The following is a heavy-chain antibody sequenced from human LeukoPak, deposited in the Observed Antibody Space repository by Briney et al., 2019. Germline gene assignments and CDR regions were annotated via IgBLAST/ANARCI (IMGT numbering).Heavy chain of an antibody. D-gene: IGHD3-10*01. CDR2: LAAGDDST. CDR3: AKVDKLSGSGTFHFDY. Sequence: GGSLRLSCAASGFTFSSYAMSWVRQAPGKGLECVSVLAAGDDSTFYSDSVKGRFTISRDTSKNTLYLQMNRLGAEDTAVYYCAKVDKLSGSGTFHFDYWGQGTLVTVSS. V-gene: IGHV3-23*01. CDR1: GFTFSSYA. J-gene: IGHJ4*02.